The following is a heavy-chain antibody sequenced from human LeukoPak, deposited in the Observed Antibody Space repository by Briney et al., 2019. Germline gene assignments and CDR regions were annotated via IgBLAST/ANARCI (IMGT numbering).Heavy chain of an antibody. V-gene: IGHV4-38-2*02. Sequence: SETLSLTCTVSGYSISSGYFWGWIRQPPGKGLEWIGTIYHSGSTYYDPSLKSRVTISLDTSKNQFSLKLSSVTAADTAVYYCARDYKVLNGFVPREVGATGGWFDPWGQGTLVTVSS. CDR3: ARDYKVLNGFVPREVGATGGWFDP. J-gene: IGHJ5*02. D-gene: IGHD1-26*01. CDR2: IYHSGST. CDR1: GYSISSGYF.